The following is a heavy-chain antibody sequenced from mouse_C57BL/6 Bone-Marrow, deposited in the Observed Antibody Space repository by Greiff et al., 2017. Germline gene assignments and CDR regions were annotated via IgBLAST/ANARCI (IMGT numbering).Heavy chain of an antibody. V-gene: IGHV1-81*01. CDR2: IYPRSGNT. CDR3: AKEGRVITTVVADFDY. D-gene: IGHD1-1*01. J-gene: IGHJ2*01. CDR1: GYTFTSYG. Sequence: QVQLQQSGAELARPGASVKLSCKASGYTFTSYGISWVKQRTGQGLEWIGEIYPRSGNTYYNEKFKGKATLTADKSSSTAYMELRSLTSEDSAVYFCAKEGRVITTVVADFDYWGQGTTLTVSS.